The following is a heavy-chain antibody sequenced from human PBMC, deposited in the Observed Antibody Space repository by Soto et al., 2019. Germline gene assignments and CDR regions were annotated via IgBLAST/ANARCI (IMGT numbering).Heavy chain of an antibody. CDR3: ASLRGYSGYDPYFDY. D-gene: IGHD5-12*01. V-gene: IGHV1-2*02. Sequence: ASVKVSCKASGYTFTGYYMHWVRQAPGQGLEWMGWINPNSGGTNYAQKFQGRVTMTRDTSISTAYMELSRLRSDDTAVYYCASLRGYSGYDPYFDYWGKGTLGTVSS. J-gene: IGHJ4*02. CDR2: INPNSGGT. CDR1: GYTFTGYY.